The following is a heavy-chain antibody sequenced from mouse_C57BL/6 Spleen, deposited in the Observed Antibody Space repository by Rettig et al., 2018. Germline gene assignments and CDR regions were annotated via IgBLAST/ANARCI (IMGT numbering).Heavy chain of an antibody. CDR1: GFTFTDYY. J-gene: IGHJ4*01. Sequence: EVKLVESGGGLVQPGGSLSLSCAASGFTFTDYYMSWVRQPPGKALEWLGFIRNKANGYTTEYSASLKGRFTISRDNSQSILYRQRNALRAEDSATYYCARDSNSYAMDYWGQGTSVTVSS. V-gene: IGHV7-3*01. D-gene: IGHD2-1*01. CDR3: ARDSNSYAMDY. CDR2: IRNKANGYTT.